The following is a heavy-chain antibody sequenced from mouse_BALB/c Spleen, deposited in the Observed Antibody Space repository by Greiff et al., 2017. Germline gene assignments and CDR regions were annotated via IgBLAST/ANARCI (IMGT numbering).Heavy chain of an antibody. CDR2: IWSGGST. J-gene: IGHJ3*01. V-gene: IGHV2-2*02. Sequence: VQLQQSGPGLVQPSQSLSITCTVSGFSLTSYGVHWVRQSPGKGLEWLGVIWSGGSTDYNAAFISRLSISKDNSKSQVFFKMNSLQANDTAIYYCARERGSAWFAYWGQGTLVTVSA. CDR3: ARERGSAWFAY. CDR1: GFSLTSYG.